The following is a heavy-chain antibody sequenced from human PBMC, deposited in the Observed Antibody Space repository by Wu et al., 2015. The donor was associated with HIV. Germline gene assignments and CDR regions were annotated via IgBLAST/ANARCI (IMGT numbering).Heavy chain of an antibody. D-gene: IGHD6-13*01. V-gene: IGHV1-18*01. Sequence: QVQLVQSGAEVKKPGSSVKVSCKASGGTFSSYAISWVRQAPGQGLEWMGWISAYNGNTNYAQKLQGRVTMTTDTSTSTAYMELRSLRSDDTAVYYCARAFRAAAGDYYGMDVWSQGTTVTVSS. CDR3: ARAFRAAAGDYYGMDV. J-gene: IGHJ6*02. CDR1: GGTFSSYA. CDR2: ISAYNGNT.